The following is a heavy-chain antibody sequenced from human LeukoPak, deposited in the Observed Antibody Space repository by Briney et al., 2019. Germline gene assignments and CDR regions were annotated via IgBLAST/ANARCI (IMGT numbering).Heavy chain of an antibody. CDR1: GGSISSGGYS. V-gene: IGHV4-39*01. Sequence: SETLSLTCAVSGGSISSGGYSWSWIRQPPGKGLEWIGSIYYSGSTYYNPSLKSRVTISVDTSKNQFSLKLSSVTAADTAVYYCARRQSILRGYYFDYWGQGTLVTVSS. CDR2: IYYSGST. J-gene: IGHJ4*02. D-gene: IGHD3-10*01. CDR3: ARRQSILRGYYFDY.